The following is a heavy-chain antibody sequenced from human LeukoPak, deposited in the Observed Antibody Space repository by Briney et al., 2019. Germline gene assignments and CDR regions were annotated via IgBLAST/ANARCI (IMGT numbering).Heavy chain of an antibody. CDR1: GGTFSSYA. D-gene: IGHD4-23*01. V-gene: IGHV1-69*01. Sequence: ASVKVSCKASGGTFSSYAISWVRQAPGQGLEWMGGIIPIFGAANYAQKFQGRVTITADESTSTAYMELRSLRSEDTAVYYCARATGNSDHSPQEPIDLYFELWGRGTLVTVSS. CDR3: ARATGNSDHSPQEPIDLYFEL. J-gene: IGHJ2*01. CDR2: IIPIFGAA.